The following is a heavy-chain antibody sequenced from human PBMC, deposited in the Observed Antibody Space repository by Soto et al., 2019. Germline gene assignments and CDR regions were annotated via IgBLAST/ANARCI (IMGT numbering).Heavy chain of an antibody. CDR3: ARDGSLLWFGEVAAFDI. D-gene: IGHD3-10*01. Sequence: QVRLVQSGAEVKKPGASVKVSCKASGYTFTSYDINWVRQATGQGLEWMGWMNPNSGNTGYAQKFQGRVTMTRNTSISTAYMELSSLRSEDTAVYYCARDGSLLWFGEVAAFDIWGQGTMVTVSS. V-gene: IGHV1-8*01. CDR2: MNPNSGNT. J-gene: IGHJ3*02. CDR1: GYTFTSYD.